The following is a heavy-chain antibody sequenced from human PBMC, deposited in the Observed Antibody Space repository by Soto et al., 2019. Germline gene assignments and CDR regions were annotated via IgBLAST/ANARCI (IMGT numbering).Heavy chain of an antibody. J-gene: IGHJ4*02. Sequence: QVQLQESGPGLVKPSETLSLTCTVSGGSVSSGSYYWSWIRQPPGKGLEWIGYIYYSGSTNYNPSLKNRVTISVDTSKNQCSLKLSSVTAADTAVYYCARDLSTYDSSGYFDYWGQGTLVTVSS. CDR3: ARDLSTYDSSGYFDY. CDR1: GGSVSSGSYY. CDR2: IYYSGST. V-gene: IGHV4-61*01. D-gene: IGHD3-22*01.